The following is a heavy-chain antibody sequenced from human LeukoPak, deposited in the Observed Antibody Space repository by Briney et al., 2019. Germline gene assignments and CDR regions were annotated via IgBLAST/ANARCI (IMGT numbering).Heavy chain of an antibody. V-gene: IGHV1-69*13. CDR1: GGTFSSYA. D-gene: IGHD2-21*01. CDR3: AREQPGESDAFDI. Sequence: VASVKVSCKASGGTFSSYAISWVRQAPGQGLEWMGGIIPIFGTANYAQKFQGRVTITADESTSTPYMELSSLRSEDTAVYYCAREQPGESDAFDIWGQGTMVTVSS. J-gene: IGHJ3*02. CDR2: IIPIFGTA.